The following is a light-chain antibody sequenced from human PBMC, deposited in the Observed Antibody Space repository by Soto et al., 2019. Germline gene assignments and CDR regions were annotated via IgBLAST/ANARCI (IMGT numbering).Light chain of an antibody. CDR3: HQRTNWPIT. CDR1: QSVSRY. V-gene: IGKV3-11*01. CDR2: DAS. J-gene: IGKJ5*01. Sequence: EIVMTQSPSTLSVSPGERATLSCRASQSVSRYLAWYQQKPGQAPRLLIYDASNRATGIPARFSGSGSGTDFTLTISSLEPEDFAVYYCHQRTNWPITFGQGTRLEIK.